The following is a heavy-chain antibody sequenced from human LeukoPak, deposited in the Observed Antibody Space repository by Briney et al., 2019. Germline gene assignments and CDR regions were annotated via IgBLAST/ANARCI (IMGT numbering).Heavy chain of an antibody. V-gene: IGHV1-8*02. D-gene: IGHD3-16*01. CDR1: GYTFTGYY. J-gene: IGHJ6*02. Sequence: GASVKVSCKASGYTFTGYYMHWVRQAPGQGLEWMGWMNPNSGNTGYAQKFQGRVTMTRNTSISTAYMELSSLRSEDTAVYYCARYGGPDYYYYYYGMDVWGQGTTVTVSS. CDR2: MNPNSGNT. CDR3: ARYGGPDYYYYYYGMDV.